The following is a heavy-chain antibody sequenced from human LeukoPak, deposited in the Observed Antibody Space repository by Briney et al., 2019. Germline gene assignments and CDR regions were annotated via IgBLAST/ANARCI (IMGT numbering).Heavy chain of an antibody. J-gene: IGHJ4*02. CDR3: ARGLWGIDY. Sequence: SETLSLTCTVSGGSISSYYWSWIRQPPGKGLEWIGYIYHSGSTKYNPSLKSRVTISVDTSKNHFSLKLSSVTAADTAVYYCARGLWGIDYWGQGTLVTVSS. D-gene: IGHD2-21*01. CDR2: IYHSGST. V-gene: IGHV4-59*08. CDR1: GGSISSYY.